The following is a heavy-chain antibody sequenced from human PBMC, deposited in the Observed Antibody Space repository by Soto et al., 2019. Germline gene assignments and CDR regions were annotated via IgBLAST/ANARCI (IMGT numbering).Heavy chain of an antibody. CDR1: GYMFSSYG. Sequence: QVQLLQSGAEVKKPGASVKVSCKASGYMFSSYGLTWVRQAPGQGLEWLGWIRGFNDDTNYAQKVQGRVTMTTDTSTNTAYMELRSLRSDDTAVYYWARVAPGQEIVVLTSDYWGQGTLVTVSS. J-gene: IGHJ4*01. CDR3: ARVAPGQEIVVLTSDY. V-gene: IGHV1-18*01. D-gene: IGHD3-22*01. CDR2: IRGFNDDT.